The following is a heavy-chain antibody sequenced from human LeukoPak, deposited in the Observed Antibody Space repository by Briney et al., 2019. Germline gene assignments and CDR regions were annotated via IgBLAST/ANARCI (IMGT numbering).Heavy chain of an antibody. CDR1: GFTFSSYE. J-gene: IGHJ3*02. Sequence: GGSLRLSCAASGFTFSSYELNWVRQAPGKGLEWVSYISDVGTTQHYADSVKSRFIICRDNVKNSVFLQMKSLTAEDTAVYYCARDRSKVTAYDDALDMWGQGTMVIVSS. V-gene: IGHV3-48*03. D-gene: IGHD2-21*02. CDR3: ARDRSKVTAYDDALDM. CDR2: ISDVGTTQ.